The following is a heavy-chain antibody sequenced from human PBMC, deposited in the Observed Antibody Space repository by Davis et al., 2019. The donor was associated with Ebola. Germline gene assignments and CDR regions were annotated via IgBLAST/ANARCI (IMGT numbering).Heavy chain of an antibody. Sequence: ASVKVSCKASGYTFTSYYMHWVRQAPGQGLEWMGIINPSGGSTSYAQKFQGRVTITRDTSASTAYMELSSLRSEDTAVYYCARDNDFLYYYYYYGMDVWGQGTTVTVSS. J-gene: IGHJ6*02. D-gene: IGHD2-21*02. CDR2: INPSGGST. CDR3: ARDNDFLYYYYYYGMDV. CDR1: GYTFTSYY. V-gene: IGHV1-46*01.